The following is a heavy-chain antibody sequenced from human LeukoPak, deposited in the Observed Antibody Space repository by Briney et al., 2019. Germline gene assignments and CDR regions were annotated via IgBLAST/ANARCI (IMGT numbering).Heavy chain of an antibody. CDR1: GFTFSRYW. CDR3: VRDNYGVDY. V-gene: IGHV3-74*03. D-gene: IGHD3-10*01. CDR2: IVSDGSST. J-gene: IGHJ4*02. Sequence: GGSLRLSRAASGFTFSRYWMQWVCQAPGKGLVWVSHIVSDGSSTTYADSVKGRFTTFRDNAKNTLYLQMNSLRAEDTAVYYCVRDNYGVDYWGQGTLVTVSS.